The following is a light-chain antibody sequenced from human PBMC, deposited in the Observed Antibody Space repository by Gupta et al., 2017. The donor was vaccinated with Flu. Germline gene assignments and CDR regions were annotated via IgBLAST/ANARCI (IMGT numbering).Light chain of an antibody. CDR3: QEYNSYSET. CDR1: QSISSW. J-gene: IGKJ1*01. V-gene: IGKV1-5*03. Sequence: DIQMTQSPSTLSASVGDRVTITCRASQSISSWLAWYQQKPGKAPKVLSYKASTLGSGVPSRFSGSGSGTEFTLTISSLQPDDFATYYCQEYNSYSETFGQGTKVEIK. CDR2: KAS.